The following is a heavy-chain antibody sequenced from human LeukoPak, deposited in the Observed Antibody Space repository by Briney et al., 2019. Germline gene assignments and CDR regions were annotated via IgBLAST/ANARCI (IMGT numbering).Heavy chain of an antibody. D-gene: IGHD2-21*01. CDR2: ISHDGSNK. Sequence: PGGSLRLSCAASGFTFSSYGMHWARQAPGKRLEWVAVISHDGSNKYYADSVKGRFTISRDNSKNTLYLQMNSLRAEDTAVYYCAKDRLRWAQLQYYFDYWGQGTLVTVSS. V-gene: IGHV3-30*18. CDR3: AKDRLRWAQLQYYFDY. CDR1: GFTFSSYG. J-gene: IGHJ4*02.